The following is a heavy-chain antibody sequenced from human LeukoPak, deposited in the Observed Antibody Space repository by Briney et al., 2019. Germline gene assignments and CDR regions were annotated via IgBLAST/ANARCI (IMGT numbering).Heavy chain of an antibody. J-gene: IGHJ3*02. D-gene: IGHD3-3*01. CDR2: IYPGDSDT. Sequence: GESLKISCKGSGYSYTSYWIGWVRQMPGKGLEWMGIIYPGDSDTRYSPSFQGQVTISADKSISTAYLQWSSLKASDTAMYYCARQLITIFGVVIADDAFDIWGQGTMVTVSS. CDR1: GYSYTSYW. V-gene: IGHV5-51*01. CDR3: ARQLITIFGVVIADDAFDI.